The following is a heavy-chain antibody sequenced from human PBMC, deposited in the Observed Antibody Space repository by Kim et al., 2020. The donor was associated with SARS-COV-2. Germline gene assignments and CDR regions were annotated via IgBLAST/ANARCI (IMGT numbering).Heavy chain of an antibody. Sequence: SETLSLTCAVYGGSFSGYYWSWIRQPPGKGLEWIGEINHSGSTNYNPSLKSRVTISVDTSKNQFSLKLSSVTAADTAVYYCAHSHLMVYADIHGGDAFDIWGQGTMVTVSS. D-gene: IGHD2-8*01. CDR1: GGSFSGYY. V-gene: IGHV4-34*01. J-gene: IGHJ3*02. CDR3: AHSHLMVYADIHGGDAFDI. CDR2: INHSGST.